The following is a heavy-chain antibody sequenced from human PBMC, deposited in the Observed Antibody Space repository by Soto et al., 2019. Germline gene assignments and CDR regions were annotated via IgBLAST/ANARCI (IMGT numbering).Heavy chain of an antibody. CDR2: ISRSSSTT. CDR3: AKGGYNYGFLFDC. D-gene: IGHD5-18*01. Sequence: PGGPLRLSCAASGFTFSSYSMNWVRQAPGKGLEWVSYISRSSSTTYYADSVKGRFTISRDNSKNTLYLQMNSLRAEDTAVYYCAKGGYNYGFLFDCWGQGTLVTVSS. J-gene: IGHJ4*02. CDR1: GFTFSSYS. V-gene: IGHV3-48*01.